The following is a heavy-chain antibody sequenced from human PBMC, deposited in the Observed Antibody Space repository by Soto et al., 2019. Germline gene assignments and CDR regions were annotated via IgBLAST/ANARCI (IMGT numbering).Heavy chain of an antibody. Sequence: EVQLLESGGGLVQPGGSLRLSCAASGFTFSSYAMSWVRQAPGKGLEWVSVISDSGGRTYYADSVKGRFTISRDNSKNTLYLQMNSLRAEDTAVYYCAKDRNWNDGIGEYWGQGTLVSVS. CDR1: GFTFSSYA. J-gene: IGHJ4*02. CDR3: AKDRNWNDGIGEY. V-gene: IGHV3-23*01. CDR2: ISDSGGRT. D-gene: IGHD1-1*01.